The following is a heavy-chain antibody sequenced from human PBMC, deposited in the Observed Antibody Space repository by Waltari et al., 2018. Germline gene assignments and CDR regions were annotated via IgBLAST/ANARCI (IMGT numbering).Heavy chain of an antibody. J-gene: IGHJ3*01. V-gene: IGHV4-39*02. CDR1: GGSITSHRHY. Sequence: QLQLQESGPGLGKPSETLSLTCIVSGGSITSHRHYWAWIRQPPGQGLEWIGTISYNGATYSSPSLKSRVTVSRDTSKNHLSLKLGSVTAADTAVYYCATYIGASIGTAAFDVWGQGTMVTVSS. D-gene: IGHD5-12*01. CDR2: ISYNGAT. CDR3: ATYIGASIGTAAFDV.